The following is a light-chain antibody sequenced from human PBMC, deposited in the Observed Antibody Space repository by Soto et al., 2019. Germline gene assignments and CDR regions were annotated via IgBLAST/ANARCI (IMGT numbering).Light chain of an antibody. Sequence: EIVLKQSPGTLSLSPGERATLSCRASQTVNNYLAWYQQKPGQAPRLVIYDASNRATGIPARFSGSGSGTDFPLPISSLEPEDSAVYYCQQRGNWPWLTFGGGTRVEIK. J-gene: IGKJ4*01. CDR3: QQRGNWPWLT. CDR2: DAS. CDR1: QTVNNY. V-gene: IGKV3-11*01.